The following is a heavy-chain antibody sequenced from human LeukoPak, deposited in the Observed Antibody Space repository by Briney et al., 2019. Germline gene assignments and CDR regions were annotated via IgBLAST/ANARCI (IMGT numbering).Heavy chain of an antibody. Sequence: ASVKVSCKASGYTFTSYGISWVRQAPGQGLEWMGWISAYNGNTNYVQKLQGRVTMTTDTSTNTAYMELRSLRSDDTAVYYCARDPGYDYVWGSYRPAFDYWGQGTLVTVSS. D-gene: IGHD3-16*02. J-gene: IGHJ4*02. CDR2: ISAYNGNT. CDR3: ARDPGYDYVWGSYRPAFDY. V-gene: IGHV1-18*01. CDR1: GYTFTSYG.